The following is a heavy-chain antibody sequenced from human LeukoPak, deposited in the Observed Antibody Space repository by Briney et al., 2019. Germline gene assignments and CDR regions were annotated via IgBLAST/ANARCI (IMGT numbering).Heavy chain of an antibody. V-gene: IGHV3-9*01. J-gene: IGHJ6*03. Sequence: PGRSLRLSCAASGFTFDDYAMHWVRQAPGKGLEWVSGISWNSGSIGYADSVKGRFTISRDNAKNSLYLQMNSLRAEDTAVYYCAKAYCSSTSCYRTDAYYYYMDVWGKGTTVTVSS. CDR3: AKAYCSSTSCYRTDAYYYYMDV. CDR2: ISWNSGSI. D-gene: IGHD2-2*01. CDR1: GFTFDDYA.